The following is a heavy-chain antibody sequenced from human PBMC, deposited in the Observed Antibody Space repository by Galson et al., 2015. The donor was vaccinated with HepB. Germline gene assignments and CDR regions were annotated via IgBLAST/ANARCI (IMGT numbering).Heavy chain of an antibody. CDR3: ARNVYYDTSGYYYKPGWIDS. D-gene: IGHD3-22*01. Sequence: CAISGDSVSSNSAAWNWIRQSPSRGLEWLERTYYRFKWYYDYAVSVKSRITINPDISKNQFSLQLNSVTPEDTAVYYCARNVYYDTSGYYYKPGWIDSWGQGTLVTVSS. CDR1: GDSVSSNSAA. CDR2: TYYRFKWYY. J-gene: IGHJ5*01. V-gene: IGHV6-1*01.